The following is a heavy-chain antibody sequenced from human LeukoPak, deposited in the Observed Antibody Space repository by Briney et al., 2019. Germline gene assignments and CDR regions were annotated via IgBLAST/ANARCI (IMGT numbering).Heavy chain of an antibody. D-gene: IGHD3-3*01. CDR1: GYTXTGXY. J-gene: IGHJ4*02. CDR2: INPNSGGT. CDR3: ARGSGADFWSGYRFDY. V-gene: IGHV1-2*02. Sequence: ASVKVSCKASGYTXTGXYMHWVRQAPGXXXXXMGWINPNSGGTNYAQKFQGRVTMTRDTSISTACMELSRLRSDDTAVYYCARGSGADFWSGYRFDYWGQGTLVTVSS.